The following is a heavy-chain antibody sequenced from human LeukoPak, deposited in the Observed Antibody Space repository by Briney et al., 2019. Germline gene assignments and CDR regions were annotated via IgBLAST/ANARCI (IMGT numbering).Heavy chain of an antibody. CDR3: ARLRDGSNLGLYNYYVDV. CDR1: GGSISSSNYY. V-gene: IGHV4-39*01. D-gene: IGHD5-24*01. J-gene: IGHJ6*03. Sequence: PSETLSLTCTVSGGSISSSNYYWGWIRQPPGKGLEWIGSIYYGGSTYYNPSLKSRVTISVDTSKNQFSLRLSSVTAADTAVYYCARLRDGSNLGLYNYYVDVWGKGTTVTISS. CDR2: IYYGGST.